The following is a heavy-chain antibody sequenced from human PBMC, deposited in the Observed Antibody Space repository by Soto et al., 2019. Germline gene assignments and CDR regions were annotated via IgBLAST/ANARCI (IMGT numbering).Heavy chain of an antibody. D-gene: IGHD5-18*01. J-gene: IGHJ6*02. Sequence: PGESLKISCKGSGYSFTSYWISWVRQMPGKGLEWMGRIDPSDSYTNYSPSFQGHVTISADKSISTAYLQWSRLKDSDTAMYYCARHVSGYSYGYWYYYYGMDVWGQGTTVTVSS. V-gene: IGHV5-10-1*01. CDR3: ARHVSGYSYGYWYYYYGMDV. CDR2: IDPSDSYT. CDR1: GYSFTSYW.